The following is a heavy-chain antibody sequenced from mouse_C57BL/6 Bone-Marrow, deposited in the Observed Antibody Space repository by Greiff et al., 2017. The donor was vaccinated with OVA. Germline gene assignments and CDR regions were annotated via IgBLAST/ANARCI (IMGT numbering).Heavy chain of an antibody. CDR2: FYPGSGSI. V-gene: IGHV1-62-2*01. D-gene: IGHD1-1*01. Sequence: VKLMESGAELVKPGASVKLSCKASGYTFTEYTIHWVKQRSGQGLEWIGWFYPGSGSIKYNEKFKDKATLTADKSSSTVYMELSRLTSEDSAVYFCARHEGKSPYGYYAMDYWGQGTSVTVSS. CDR1: GYTFTEYT. CDR3: ARHEGKSPYGYYAMDY. J-gene: IGHJ4*01.